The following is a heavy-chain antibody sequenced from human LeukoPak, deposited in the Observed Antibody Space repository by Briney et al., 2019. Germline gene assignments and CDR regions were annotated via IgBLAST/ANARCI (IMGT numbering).Heavy chain of an antibody. Sequence: GGSLRLSCAASGFTFSNAWMSWVRQAPGNGLEWVGRIKSKTDGGTTDYAAPVKGRFTISRDDSRNTLYLQMNSLKTEDTAVYYCTTGGSGSYQLDEYFQHWGQGTLVTVSS. CDR2: IKSKTDGGTT. CDR3: TTGGSGSYQLDEYFQH. CDR1: GFTFSNAW. J-gene: IGHJ1*01. V-gene: IGHV3-15*01. D-gene: IGHD3-10*01.